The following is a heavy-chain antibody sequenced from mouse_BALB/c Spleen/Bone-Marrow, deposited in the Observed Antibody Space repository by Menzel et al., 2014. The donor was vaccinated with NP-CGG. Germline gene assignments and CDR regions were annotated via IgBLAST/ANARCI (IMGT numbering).Heavy chain of an antibody. Sequence: VQLQQSGAELVRPGASVKLSCKALGFKFTDNEMHWVKQTPVHGLEWVGTIHPGSGGTAYNQKFKGKATLTADKSPSTAYMELSRLTSVDYAVYYYTSENARYFDFWGRGATLTVSS. CDR3: TSENARYFDF. CDR1: GFKFTDNE. D-gene: IGHD3-1*01. J-gene: IGHJ2*01. V-gene: IGHV1-15*01. CDR2: IHPGSGGT.